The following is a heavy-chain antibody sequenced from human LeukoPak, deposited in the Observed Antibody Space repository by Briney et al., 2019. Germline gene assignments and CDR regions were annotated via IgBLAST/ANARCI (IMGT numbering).Heavy chain of an antibody. Sequence: GGSLRLSCSGAGFTFRDSAFHWVRQAPGKGLEWVAVISDDGSKRFYADSVKGRFTISRDNSRDTLYLHMQTLRPEDSAVYYCARESGFMMVGEINADNWFDPWGQGTPVTISS. V-gene: IGHV3-30*04. D-gene: IGHD3-3*01. J-gene: IGHJ5*02. CDR3: ARESGFMMVGEINADNWFDP. CDR1: GFTFRDSA. CDR2: ISDDGSKR.